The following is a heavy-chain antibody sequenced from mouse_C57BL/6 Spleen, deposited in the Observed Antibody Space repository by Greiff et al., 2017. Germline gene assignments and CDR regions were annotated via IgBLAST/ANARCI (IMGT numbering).Heavy chain of an antibody. CDR1: GYTFTSYW. D-gene: IGHD3-2*02. CDR2: IDPSDSYT. V-gene: IGHV1-50*01. Sequence: QVQLQQPGAELVKPGASVKLSCKASGYTFTSYWMQWVKQRPGQGLEWIGEIDPSDSYTNYTQKFKGKAILTVDTSSSTAYMQLSSLTSEDSAVYYCARRLSLDLDYWGQGTTLTVSS. CDR3: ARRLSLDLDY. J-gene: IGHJ2*01.